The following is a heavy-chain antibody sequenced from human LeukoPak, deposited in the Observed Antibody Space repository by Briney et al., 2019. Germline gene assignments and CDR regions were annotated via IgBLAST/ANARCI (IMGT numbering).Heavy chain of an antibody. D-gene: IGHD2-2*01. V-gene: IGHV1-69*13. CDR2: IIPIFGTA. CDR1: GGTFSSYA. J-gene: IGHJ6*03. Sequence: SVKVPCKASGGTFSSYAISWVRQAPGQGLEWMGGIIPIFGTANYAQKFQGRVTITADESTSTAYMELSSLRSEDTAVYYCARSPSSPLTSNYYYYYMDVWGKGTTVTVSS. CDR3: ARSPSSPLTSNYYYYYMDV.